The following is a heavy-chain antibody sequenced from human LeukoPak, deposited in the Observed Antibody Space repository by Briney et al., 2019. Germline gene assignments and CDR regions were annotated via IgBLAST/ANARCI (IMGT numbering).Heavy chain of an antibody. J-gene: IGHJ4*02. CDR1: GYTFTSYY. CDR3: AKQGYSGYDYPFDY. Sequence: ASVTVSCTASGYTFTSYYMHWVRQAPGQGLEWMGIINPSGGSTSYAQKFQGRVTMTRDTSTSTVYMELSSLRSEDTAVYYCAKQGYSGYDYPFDYWGQGTLVTVSS. V-gene: IGHV1-46*01. D-gene: IGHD5-12*01. CDR2: INPSGGST.